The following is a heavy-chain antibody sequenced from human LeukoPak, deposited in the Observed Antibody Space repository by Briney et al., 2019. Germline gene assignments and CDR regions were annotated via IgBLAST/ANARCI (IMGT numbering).Heavy chain of an antibody. CDR2: IYYSGST. CDR1: GVSISSSSYY. D-gene: IGHD3-3*01. CDR3: ASGATIFDWFDP. Sequence: SETLSLTCTVSGVSISSSSYYWGWLRQPPGKGLEWIGSIYYSGSTYYNPSLKSRVTISVDTSKNQFSLKLSSVTAADTAVYYCASGATIFDWFDPWGQGTLVTVSS. V-gene: IGHV4-39*07. J-gene: IGHJ5*02.